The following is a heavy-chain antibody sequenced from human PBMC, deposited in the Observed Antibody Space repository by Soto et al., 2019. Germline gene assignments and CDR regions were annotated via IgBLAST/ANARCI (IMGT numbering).Heavy chain of an antibody. V-gene: IGHV4-61*01. Sequence: SETLSLTCTVSGGSVNSDNFYWSWIRQPPGRGLEWIGYIYYTGSTNYNPSLKSRVTVSIDTSRNQFSLKLSSVTAADTAVYYCAREFSNSPEAFDSWGQGSLVTVSS. CDR3: AREFSNSPEAFDS. J-gene: IGHJ4*02. CDR2: IYYTGST. D-gene: IGHD6-6*01. CDR1: GGSVNSDNFY.